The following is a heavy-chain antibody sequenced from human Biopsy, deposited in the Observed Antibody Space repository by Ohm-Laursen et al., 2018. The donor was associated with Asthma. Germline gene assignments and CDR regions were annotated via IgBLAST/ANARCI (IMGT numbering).Heavy chain of an antibody. J-gene: IGHJ6*02. CDR2: TNERGFT. CDR3: ARGPELDV. CDR1: PGSFSGFF. Sequence: TLSLTCDVYPGSFSGFFWTWIRQSPGKGLEWIGETNERGFTNNNPSLKSRVIISIDTYWNRLSLKLTSVTAADTAVYYCARGPELDVWGQGTAVNVSS. V-gene: IGHV4-34*01.